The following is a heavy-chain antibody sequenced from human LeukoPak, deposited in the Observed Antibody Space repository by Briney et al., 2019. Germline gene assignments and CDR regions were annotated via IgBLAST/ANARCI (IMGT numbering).Heavy chain of an antibody. CDR1: GYTFTSYA. J-gene: IGHJ4*02. CDR3: AREGEGREGNDFGRDMGY. Sequence: ASVKVSCKASGYTFTSYAMNWVRQAPGQGLEWMGWINTNTGNPTYAQGFTGRFVFSLDTSVSTAYLQISSLKAEDTAVYYCAREGEGREGNDFGRDMGYWGQGTLVTVSS. CDR2: INTNTGNP. V-gene: IGHV7-4-1*02. D-gene: IGHD4/OR15-4a*01.